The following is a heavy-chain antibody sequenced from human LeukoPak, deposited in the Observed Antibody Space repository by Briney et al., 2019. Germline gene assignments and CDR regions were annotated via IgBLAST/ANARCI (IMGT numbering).Heavy chain of an antibody. CDR2: ISSNRGST. Sequence: PGGSLRLSCSASGFTFSSYAMHWVRQAPGKGLEYVSAISSNRGSTYYADSVKGRFTISRDNSKNTLYLQMSSLRAEDTAVYYCVKDRAVAGKGAKYFQHWGQGTLVTVSS. V-gene: IGHV3-64D*06. D-gene: IGHD6-19*01. CDR1: GFTFSSYA. CDR3: VKDRAVAGKGAKYFQH. J-gene: IGHJ1*01.